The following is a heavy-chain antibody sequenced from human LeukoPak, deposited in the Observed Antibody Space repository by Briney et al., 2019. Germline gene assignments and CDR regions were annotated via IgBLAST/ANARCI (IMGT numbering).Heavy chain of an antibody. CDR1: GYTFTDYY. CDR2: INPSGGST. Sequence: GASVKVSCKASGYTFTDYYMHGVRQAPGQGLEWMGIINPSGGSTSYAQKFQGRVTMTRDTSTSTVYMELSSLRSEDTAVYYCARADITMTVDYWGQGTLVTVSS. V-gene: IGHV1-46*01. J-gene: IGHJ4*02. CDR3: ARADITMTVDY. D-gene: IGHD3-22*01.